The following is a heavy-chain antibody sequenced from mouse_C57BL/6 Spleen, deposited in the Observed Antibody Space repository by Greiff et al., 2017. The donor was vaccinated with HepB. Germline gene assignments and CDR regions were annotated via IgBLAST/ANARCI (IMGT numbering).Heavy chain of an antibody. CDR1: GYAFSSYW. V-gene: IGHV1-80*01. Sequence: QVQLKESGAELVKPGASVKISCKASGYAFSSYWMNWVKQRPGKGLEWIGQIYPGDGDTNYNGKFKGKATLTADKSSSTAYMQLSSLTSEDSAVYFCARGYDYPFDYWGQGTTLTVSS. CDR2: IYPGDGDT. D-gene: IGHD2-4*01. CDR3: ARGYDYPFDY. J-gene: IGHJ2*01.